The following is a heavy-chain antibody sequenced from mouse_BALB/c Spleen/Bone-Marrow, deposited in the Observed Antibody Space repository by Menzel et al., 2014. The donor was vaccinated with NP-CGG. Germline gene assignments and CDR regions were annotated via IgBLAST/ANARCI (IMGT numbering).Heavy chain of an antibody. V-gene: IGHV5-6-5*01. D-gene: IGHD2-10*02. CDR3: AREEYGQKVYAMDY. CDR1: GFTFSSYA. Sequence: EVKLMESGGGLVKPGGSLKLSCAASGFTFSSYAMSWVRQTPEKRLEWVASISSGGSTYYPDSVKGRFTISRDNARNILYLQMSSLRSGDTAMYYCAREEYGQKVYAMDYWGQGTSVTVSS. CDR2: ISSGGST. J-gene: IGHJ4*01.